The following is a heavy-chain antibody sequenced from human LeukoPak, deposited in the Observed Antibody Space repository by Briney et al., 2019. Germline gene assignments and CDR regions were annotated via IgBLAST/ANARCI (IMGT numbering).Heavy chain of an antibody. CDR1: GYSFTSYW. J-gene: IGHJ6*02. D-gene: IGHD5-18*01. Sequence: GESLKISCKGSGYSFTSYWIGWVRQMPGKGLEWMGIIYPGDSDTRYSPSFQGQVTISADKSISTAYMELSSPRSEDTAVYYCARVGYSYGGYYGMDVWGQGTTVTVSS. V-gene: IGHV5-51*01. CDR2: IYPGDSDT. CDR3: ARVGYSYGGYYGMDV.